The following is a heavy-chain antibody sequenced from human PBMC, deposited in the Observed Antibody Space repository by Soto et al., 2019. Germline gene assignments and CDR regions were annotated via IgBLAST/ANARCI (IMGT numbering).Heavy chain of an antibody. CDR1: GGTFSNYA. V-gene: IGHV1-69*01. J-gene: IGHJ3*02. CDR3: ARRGVANSRDAFDI. CDR2: AIPVYGST. D-gene: IGHD1-26*01. Sequence: QVQLVQYGAEVKKPGTSVKVSCEVSGGTFSNYAITWVRQDPGQGLEWLGGAIPVYGSTNYAQKFQGRVTITAGASATTTFMELSSLRSDDTAVYYCARRGVANSRDAFDIWGQGTLVTVS.